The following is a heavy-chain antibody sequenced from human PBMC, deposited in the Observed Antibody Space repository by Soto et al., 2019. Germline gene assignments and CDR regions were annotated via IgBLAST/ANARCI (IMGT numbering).Heavy chain of an antibody. J-gene: IGHJ6*02. CDR1: GFSLSTSGVG. D-gene: IGHD3-10*01. V-gene: IGHV2-5*02. Sequence: SGPTLVNPTQTLTLTCTFSGFSLSTSGVGVGWIRQPPGKALEWLALIYWDDDKRYSPSLKSRLTITKDTSKNQVVLTMTNMDPVDTATYYCAHSSLLWFGESPPYGMDVWGQGTTVTVSS. CDR2: IYWDDDK. CDR3: AHSSLLWFGESPPYGMDV.